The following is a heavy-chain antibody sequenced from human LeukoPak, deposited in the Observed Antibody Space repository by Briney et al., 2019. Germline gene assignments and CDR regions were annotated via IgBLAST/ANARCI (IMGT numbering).Heavy chain of an antibody. D-gene: IGHD6-19*01. V-gene: IGHV3-49*03. Sequence: GGSLRLSCTASGFTFGDYAMSWFRQAPGKGLEWVGFIRSKAYGGTTEYAASVKGRFTISRDDSKSIACLQMNSLKTEDTAVYYCTRGSSSGWYIFDYWGQGTLVTVSS. CDR1: GFTFGDYA. J-gene: IGHJ4*02. CDR3: TRGSSSGWYIFDY. CDR2: IRSKAYGGTT.